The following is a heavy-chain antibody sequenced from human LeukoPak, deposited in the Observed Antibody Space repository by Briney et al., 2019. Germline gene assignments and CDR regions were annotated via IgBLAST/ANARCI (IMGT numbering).Heavy chain of an antibody. Sequence: GGSLRPSCAASGFTFSSYSMNWVRQAPGKGLEWVSYISSSSTIYYADSVKGRFTISRDDAKNSLYLQMNSLRAEDTAVYYCARAGGYDYRFDYWGQGTLVTVSS. CDR2: ISSSSTI. CDR3: ARAGGYDYRFDY. J-gene: IGHJ4*02. D-gene: IGHD5-12*01. CDR1: GFTFSSYS. V-gene: IGHV3-48*01.